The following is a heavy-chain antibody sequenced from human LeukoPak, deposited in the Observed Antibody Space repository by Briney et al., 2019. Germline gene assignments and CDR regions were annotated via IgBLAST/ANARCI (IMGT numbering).Heavy chain of an antibody. J-gene: IGHJ6*03. Sequence: GESLKISCKGSGSSFTSYWIGWVRQMPGKGLEWMGIIYPGDSDTRYSPSFQGQVTVSADKSISTAYLQWSSLKASDTAMYYCASASRPGYTHYYMDVWGKGTTVTVSS. V-gene: IGHV5-51*01. D-gene: IGHD5-18*01. CDR3: ASASRPGYTHYYMDV. CDR1: GSSFTSYW. CDR2: IYPGDSDT.